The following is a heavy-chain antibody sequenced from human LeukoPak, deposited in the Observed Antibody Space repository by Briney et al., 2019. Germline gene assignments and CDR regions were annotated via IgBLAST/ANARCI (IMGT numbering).Heavy chain of an antibody. CDR3: ARALGYCSSTSCQGFDY. CDR2: ISSSGSTI. Sequence: GGSLRLSCAASGFTFSDYYMSWIRQAPGKGLEWVSYISSSGSTIYYADSVKGRFTISRGNAKNSLYLQMNSLRAEDTAVYCCARALGYCSSTSCQGFDYWGQGTLVTVSS. CDR1: GFTFSDYY. D-gene: IGHD2-2*01. J-gene: IGHJ4*02. V-gene: IGHV3-11*04.